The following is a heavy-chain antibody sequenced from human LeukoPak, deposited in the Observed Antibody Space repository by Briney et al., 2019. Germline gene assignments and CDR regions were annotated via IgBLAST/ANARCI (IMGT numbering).Heavy chain of an antibody. CDR3: AKADATIGGAFDT. CDR2: ISGTADSK. Sequence: GGSLRLSCAASRFIFRNYAMSWVRQATGRGLEWLSIISGTADSKYYADSVKGRFTISRDNPRSTLYLEMNILRAEDTAVYYCAKADATIGGAFDTWGQGTMVIVSS. J-gene: IGHJ3*02. CDR1: RFIFRNYA. V-gene: IGHV3-23*01. D-gene: IGHD3-16*01.